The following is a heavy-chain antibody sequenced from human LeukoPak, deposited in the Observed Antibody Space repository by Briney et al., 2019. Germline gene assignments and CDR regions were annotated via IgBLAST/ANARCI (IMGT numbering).Heavy chain of an antibody. CDR2: INSDGSSI. CDR1: GFTFSAYW. J-gene: IGHJ4*02. V-gene: IGHV3-74*01. Sequence: GGSLRLSCAASGFTFSAYWMNWVRQYPGKGLVWVSRINSDGSSITYADSVKGRFTISRDNAKNSLYLQMNSLRDEDTAMYYCARDLAVSDYWGQGTLVTVSS. CDR3: ARDLAVSDY.